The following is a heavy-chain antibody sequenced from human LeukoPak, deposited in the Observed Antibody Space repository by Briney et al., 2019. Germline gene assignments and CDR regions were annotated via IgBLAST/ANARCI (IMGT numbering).Heavy chain of an antibody. Sequence: PSETLSLTCTVSGYSISSGYYWGWTRQPPGKGLEWIGNIYHSGSTYYNPSLKSRVTISVDTSKNQFSLKLRSVTAADTAVYYCARGPSGGSYLSYYFNYWGQGTLVTVSS. J-gene: IGHJ4*02. CDR2: IYHSGST. D-gene: IGHD1-26*01. CDR3: ARGPSGGSYLSYYFNY. CDR1: GYSISSGYY. V-gene: IGHV4-38-2*02.